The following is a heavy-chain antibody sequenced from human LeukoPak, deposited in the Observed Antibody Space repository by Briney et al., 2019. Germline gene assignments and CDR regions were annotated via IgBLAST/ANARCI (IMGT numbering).Heavy chain of an antibody. D-gene: IGHD3-10*01. Sequence: GESLKISCKGSGHSFTNYWIGWVRQMPGKGLEWMGIIYPGDSDTRYSPSFQGQVTISADKSISTAYLQWSSLKASDTAMYYCARPSMVRGVISQFDYWGQGTLVTVSS. CDR2: IYPGDSDT. V-gene: IGHV5-51*01. CDR3: ARPSMVRGVISQFDY. J-gene: IGHJ4*02. CDR1: GHSFTNYW.